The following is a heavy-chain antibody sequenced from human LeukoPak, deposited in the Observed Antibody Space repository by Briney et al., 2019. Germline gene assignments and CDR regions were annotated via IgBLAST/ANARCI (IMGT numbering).Heavy chain of an antibody. D-gene: IGHD2-15*01. CDR1: GGTFSSYT. V-gene: IGHV1-69*06. J-gene: IGHJ6*04. Sequence: SVKASCKASGGTFSSYTISWVRQAPGQGLEWMGGIIPLFGTPDYAQKFQDRLTITADKSTSTAYMELSSLRSEDTAVYYCASATLRCSGGSCYEMDVWGKGTTVTVSS. CDR2: IIPLFGTP. CDR3: ASATLRCSGGSCYEMDV.